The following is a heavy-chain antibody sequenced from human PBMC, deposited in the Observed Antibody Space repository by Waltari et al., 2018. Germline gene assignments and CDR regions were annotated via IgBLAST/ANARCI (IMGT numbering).Heavy chain of an antibody. CDR3: ARDQHFDWSPGYYYYMDV. Sequence: QVQLVQSGAEVKKPGSSVKVSCKASGGTFSSYAISWVRQAPGQGLEWMGGISPSCGTESYAQKFEGRVTITTDEATSTAYMGLSSLRSEDTAVYYCARDQHFDWSPGYYYYMDVWGKGTTVTVSS. D-gene: IGHD3-9*01. V-gene: IGHV1-69*05. CDR2: ISPSCGTE. J-gene: IGHJ6*03. CDR1: GGTFSSYA.